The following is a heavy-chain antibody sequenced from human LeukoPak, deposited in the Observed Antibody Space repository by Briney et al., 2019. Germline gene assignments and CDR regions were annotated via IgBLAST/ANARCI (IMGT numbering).Heavy chain of an antibody. CDR1: GFTFITYS. D-gene: IGHD3-16*01. Sequence: PGGSLRLSCAASGFTFITYSMNWVRQAPGKGLEWVSSISSGSSYIYYADSLKGRFTTSRDNARNSLYLQMNSLRAEDPAVYYCARARENGGDAFDIWGQGTMVTVSS. CDR2: ISSGSSYI. J-gene: IGHJ3*02. CDR3: ARARENGGDAFDI. V-gene: IGHV3-21*01.